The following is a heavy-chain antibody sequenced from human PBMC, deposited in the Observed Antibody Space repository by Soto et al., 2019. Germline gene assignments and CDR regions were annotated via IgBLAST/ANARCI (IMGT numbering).Heavy chain of an antibody. J-gene: IGHJ4*02. Sequence: SETLSLTCTVSGGSISSYYWSWIRQPPGKGLEWIGYIYYSGSTNYNPSLKSRVTISVDTSKNQFSLKLSSVTAADTAVYYCARVVIGYSSSPSYFEYWGQGTLVTVSS. CDR2: IYYSGST. CDR3: ARVVIGYSSSPSYFEY. V-gene: IGHV4-59*01. CDR1: GGSISSYY. D-gene: IGHD6-6*01.